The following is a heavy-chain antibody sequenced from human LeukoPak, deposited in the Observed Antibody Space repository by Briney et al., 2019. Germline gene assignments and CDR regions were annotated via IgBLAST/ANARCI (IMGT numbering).Heavy chain of an antibody. V-gene: IGHV3-30-3*01. CDR1: GFTFRSYA. Sequence: GGSLRLSCAASGFTFRSYAMHWVREAPGKGLEGGAVISYDGSNKYYADSVKGRFTISRDNSKNTLYLQMNSLRAEDTAVYYCARGFPGYSSGRSPYYFDYWGQGTLVTVSS. J-gene: IGHJ4*02. CDR2: ISYDGSNK. D-gene: IGHD6-19*01. CDR3: ARGFPGYSSGRSPYYFDY.